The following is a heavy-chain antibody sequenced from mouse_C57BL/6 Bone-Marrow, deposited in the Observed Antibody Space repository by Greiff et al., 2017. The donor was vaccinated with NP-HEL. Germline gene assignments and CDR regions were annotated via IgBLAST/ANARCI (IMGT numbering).Heavy chain of an antibody. CDR3: VRHYDGGYAMDY. J-gene: IGHJ4*01. CDR1: GFSFNTYA. CDR2: IRSKSNNYAT. Sequence: DVKLVESGGGLVQPKGSLKLSCAASGFSFNTYAMNWVRQAPGKGLEWVARIRSKSNNYATYYADSVKDRFTISRDDSESMLYLQMNNLKTEDTAMYYCVRHYDGGYAMDYWGQGTSVTVSS. D-gene: IGHD2-12*01. V-gene: IGHV10-1*01.